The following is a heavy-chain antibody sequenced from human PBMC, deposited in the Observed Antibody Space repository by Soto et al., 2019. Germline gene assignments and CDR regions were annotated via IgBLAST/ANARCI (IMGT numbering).Heavy chain of an antibody. Sequence: EVQLLESGGGLVQPGGSLRLSCAASGFTFNTYAMSWVRQAPGKGLEWVSAISDSGGRTYYADSVKGRFTISRDNYKNTLYLQMNSLRAEDTAVYFCAKELVNSGWTYFDCWGQGTLVTVSS. D-gene: IGHD6-19*01. V-gene: IGHV3-23*01. CDR1: GFTFNTYA. CDR3: AKELVNSGWTYFDC. CDR2: ISDSGGRT. J-gene: IGHJ4*02.